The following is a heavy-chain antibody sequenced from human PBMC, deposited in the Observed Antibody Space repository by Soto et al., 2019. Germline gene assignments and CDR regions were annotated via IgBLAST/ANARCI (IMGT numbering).Heavy chain of an antibody. Sequence: QVKLVQSGAEVKKPGASVKVSCKASGYTFTSYGISWVRQAPGQGLEWMGWISAYNGNTNYAQKLQGIVTMTTDTSTRTAYRELRSLRSDDTAVYYCARGASINIGGYYYYGMDVWGQGTTVTVSS. J-gene: IGHJ6*02. CDR1: GYTFTSYG. CDR3: ARGASINIGGYYYYGMDV. V-gene: IGHV1-18*04. CDR2: ISAYNGNT. D-gene: IGHD2-21*01.